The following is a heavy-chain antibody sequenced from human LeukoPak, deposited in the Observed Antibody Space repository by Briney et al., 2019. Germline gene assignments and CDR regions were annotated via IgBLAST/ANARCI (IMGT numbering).Heavy chain of an antibody. Sequence: GASVKVSCKASGYSFSGNYMHWVRQAPGQGLEWIGWINCYSGDTKYAQKFQGRVTVSRDTSIATAYMDLSSLRSDDTALYYCARDLAATAGQTSFDYWGQGTLVTVSS. V-gene: IGHV1-2*02. CDR1: GYSFSGNY. CDR3: ARDLAATAGQTSFDY. D-gene: IGHD2-15*01. CDR2: INCYSGDT. J-gene: IGHJ4*02.